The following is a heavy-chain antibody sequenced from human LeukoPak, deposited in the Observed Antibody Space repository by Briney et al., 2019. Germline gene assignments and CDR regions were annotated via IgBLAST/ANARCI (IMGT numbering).Heavy chain of an antibody. J-gene: IGHJ5*02. D-gene: IGHD2-15*01. CDR1: GYTFTSYD. CDR3: ARVGLSRGGFDP. Sequence: ASVKVSCKASGYTFTSYDINWLRQATGQGLDWMGWMNPNSGNTGYAQKFQGRVTMTRNTSISTAYMELNSLRSEDTAVYYCARVGLSRGGFDPWGQGTLVTVSS. V-gene: IGHV1-8*01. CDR2: MNPNSGNT.